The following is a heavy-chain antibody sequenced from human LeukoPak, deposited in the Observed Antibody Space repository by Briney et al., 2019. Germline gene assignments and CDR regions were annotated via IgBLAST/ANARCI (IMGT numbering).Heavy chain of an antibody. Sequence: GSLRLSCAASGFTFSSYGMHWIRQAPGKGLEWVAFIRNDGSIIYNADSVKGRFTISRDNAKNSLYLQMNSLRAEDTAVYYCARVRYFDWFNFDYWGQGTLVTVSS. J-gene: IGHJ4*02. CDR1: GFTFSSYG. D-gene: IGHD3-9*01. V-gene: IGHV3-30*02. CDR3: ARVRYFDWFNFDY. CDR2: IRNDGSII.